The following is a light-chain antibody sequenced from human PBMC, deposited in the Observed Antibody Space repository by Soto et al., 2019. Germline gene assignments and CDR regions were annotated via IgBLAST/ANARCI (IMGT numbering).Light chain of an antibody. V-gene: IGKV3-15*01. CDR1: QSVSSN. Sequence: EIVMTQSPATLSVSPGERATLFCRASQSVSSNLAWYQQKAGQAPRLLIYGTSTRATGIPARFSGSGSGTDFTLTNSSLQSEDFAVYYCQQYNNWPPLTFGGGTKVEIK. CDR3: QQYNNWPPLT. J-gene: IGKJ4*01. CDR2: GTS.